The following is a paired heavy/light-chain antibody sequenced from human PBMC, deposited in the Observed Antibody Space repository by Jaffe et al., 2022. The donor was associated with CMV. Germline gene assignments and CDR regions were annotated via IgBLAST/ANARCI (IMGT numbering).Light chain of an antibody. J-gene: IGLJ3*02. CDR2: ENN. V-gene: IGLV1-51*02. Sequence: QSVLTQPPSVSAAPGQKVTISCSGSSSNIGNNYVSWYQQLPGTAPKLLIFENNKRPSGIPDRFSGSKSGTSATLGITGLQTGDEADYYCGTWDSRLSAWVFGGGTKLTVL. CDR3: GTWDSRLSAWV. CDR1: SSNIGNNY.
Heavy chain of an antibody. Sequence: QVELAESGGGVVQPGRSLRLSCEASGFTFSSYGMHWVRQAPGKGLEWVAVIWNDGSNKYYADSVKGRFTISRDNSKNTLVLQMNSLRVEDTAVYYCAREYSTRWYNIDYWGQGTPVTVSS. J-gene: IGHJ4*02. V-gene: IGHV3-33*08. D-gene: IGHD6-13*01. CDR3: AREYSTRWYNIDY. CDR1: GFTFSSYG. CDR2: IWNDGSNK.